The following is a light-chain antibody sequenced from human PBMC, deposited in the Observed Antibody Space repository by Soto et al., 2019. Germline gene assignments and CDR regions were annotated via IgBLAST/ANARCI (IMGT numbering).Light chain of an antibody. V-gene: IGKV4-1*01. CDR3: QQYFITPIT. CDR2: WAY. CDR1: QSVLYSSNNKNY. J-gene: IGKJ5*01. Sequence: DIVMTQSPDSLAVSLGERATINCKSSQSVLYSSNNKNYLNWYQLKPGQPPKLLVYWAYTRESGVPDRFSGSGSGTDLTLTISSLQAEDVAVYYGQQYFITPITFGQGTRLEIK.